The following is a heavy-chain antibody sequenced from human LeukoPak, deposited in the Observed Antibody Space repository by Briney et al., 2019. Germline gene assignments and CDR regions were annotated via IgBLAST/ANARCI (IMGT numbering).Heavy chain of an antibody. CDR1: GGSFIGYY. J-gene: IGHJ4*02. CDR3: ARGRAGYCSSTSCYAGRVDY. V-gene: IGHV4-34*01. CDR2: INHSGST. Sequence: SETLSLTCAVYGGSFIGYYWSWIRQPPGKGLEWTGEINHSGSTNYNPSLKSRVTISVDTSKNQFSLKLSSVTAADTAVYYCARGRAGYCSSTSCYAGRVDYWGQGTLVTVSS. D-gene: IGHD2-2*01.